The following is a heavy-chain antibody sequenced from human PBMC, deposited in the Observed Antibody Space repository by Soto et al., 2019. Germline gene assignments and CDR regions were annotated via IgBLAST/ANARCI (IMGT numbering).Heavy chain of an antibody. CDR3: ARTSGYYFYDY. CDR1: GYTFTSYG. J-gene: IGHJ4*02. CDR2: VNAYNGNT. D-gene: IGHD3-3*01. V-gene: IGHV1-18*01. Sequence: ASVKVSCKASGYTFTSYGISWVRQAPGQGLEWMGWVNAYNGNTNYAQRFQGRVTMTTDTSTSTAYMELRSLRSDDTAVYYCARTSGYYFYDYWGQGTLVTVSS.